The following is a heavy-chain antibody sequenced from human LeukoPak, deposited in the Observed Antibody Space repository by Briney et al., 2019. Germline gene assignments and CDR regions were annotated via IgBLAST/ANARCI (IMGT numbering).Heavy chain of an antibody. J-gene: IGHJ3*02. CDR2: ISGSGGST. V-gene: IGHV3-23*01. Sequence: GGSLRLSCAASGFTFSSYGMSWVRQAPGKGLEWVSAISGSGGSTYYADSVKGRFTISRDNSKNTLYLQMNSLRAEDTAVYYCAKDYDYVWGSPCDAFDIWGQGTMVTVSS. CDR1: GFTFSSYG. D-gene: IGHD3-16*01. CDR3: AKDYDYVWGSPCDAFDI.